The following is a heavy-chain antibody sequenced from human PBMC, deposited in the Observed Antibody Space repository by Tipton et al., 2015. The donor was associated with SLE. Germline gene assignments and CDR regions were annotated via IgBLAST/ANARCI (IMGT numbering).Heavy chain of an antibody. CDR2: IHYSGST. CDR1: GGSIRNYY. CDR3: ARPAVYGDSRGGFDI. V-gene: IGHV4-59*12. J-gene: IGHJ3*02. D-gene: IGHD4-17*01. Sequence: TLSLTCTVSGGSIRNYYWSWIRQSPGRGLEWIGYIHYSGSTNYNPSLKSRVTISIDTSKNQFSLKLSSMTAADTAVYYCARPAVYGDSRGGFDIWGQGTMVTVSS.